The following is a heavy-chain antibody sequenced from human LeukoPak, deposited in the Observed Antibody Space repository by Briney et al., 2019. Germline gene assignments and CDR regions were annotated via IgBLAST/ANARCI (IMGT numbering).Heavy chain of an antibody. J-gene: IGHJ4*02. CDR1: GFIFSSYA. V-gene: IGHV3-30*04. CDR3: ARSFSGSYPNFDY. Sequence: GGSLRLSCAASGFIFSSYAMHWVRQAPGKGLEGLALISYDGRDQYYADSVKGRLTTSRDNSKNTLYLQMNSLRAEDTAVYYCARSFSGSYPNFDYWGQGALVTVSS. D-gene: IGHD1-26*01. CDR2: ISYDGRDQ.